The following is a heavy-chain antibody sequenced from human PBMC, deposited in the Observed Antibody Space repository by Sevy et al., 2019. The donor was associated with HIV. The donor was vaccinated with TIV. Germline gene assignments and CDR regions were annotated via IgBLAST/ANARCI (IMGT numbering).Heavy chain of an antibody. CDR1: GGSISSSSYY. J-gene: IGHJ4*02. D-gene: IGHD2-15*01. CDR3: ARVPRGYCSGGSCYG. V-gene: IGHV4-39*01. Sequence: SETLSLTYTVSGGSISSSSYYWGWIRQPPGKGLEWIGSIYYSGSTYYNPSLKSRVTISVDTSKNQFSLKLSSVTAADTAVYYCARVPRGYCSGGSCYGWGQGTLVTVSS. CDR2: IYYSGST.